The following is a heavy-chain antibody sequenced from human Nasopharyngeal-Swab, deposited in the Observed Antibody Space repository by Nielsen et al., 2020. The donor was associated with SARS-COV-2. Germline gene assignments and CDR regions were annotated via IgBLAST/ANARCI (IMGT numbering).Heavy chain of an antibody. J-gene: IGHJ4*01. CDR3: TRACSGGSCRASFDY. CDR1: GFTFGDYA. D-gene: IGHD2-15*01. Sequence: GESPKISCTASGFTFGDYAMSWFRPAAGKGLEWGGFIGSKAYGGTTEYAESVKRSFTLTSDDSKSIAHLHMNSLKTEATAVYYCTRACSGGSCRASFDYWGKGTLVTVSS. V-gene: IGHV3-49*03. CDR2: IGSKAYGGTT.